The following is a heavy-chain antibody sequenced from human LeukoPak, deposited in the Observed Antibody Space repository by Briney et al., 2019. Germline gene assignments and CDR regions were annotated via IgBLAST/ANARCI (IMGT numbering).Heavy chain of an antibody. Sequence: GESLRLSCAASGFTFSSYAMSWVRQAPGKGLEWVSAISGSGGSTYYADSVKGRFTISRDNSKNTLYLQMNSLRAEDTAVYYCASSWGSAPSNFDYWGQGTLVTVSS. V-gene: IGHV3-23*01. D-gene: IGHD3-16*01. CDR3: ASSWGSAPSNFDY. J-gene: IGHJ4*02. CDR2: ISGSGGST. CDR1: GFTFSSYA.